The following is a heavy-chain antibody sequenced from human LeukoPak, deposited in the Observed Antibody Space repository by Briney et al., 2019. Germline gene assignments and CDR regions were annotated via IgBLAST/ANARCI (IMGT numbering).Heavy chain of an antibody. Sequence: PGGSLRLSCAASGFTFSIYWMSGVRQAPGKGLEWVANMKQDGREKYYVDSVKGRFTISRDHAKNSLYLQMNSLRAEDTAVYYCARVPHYASGTYYKRFPLYFHYWGQGTLVTVSS. CDR3: ARVPHYASGTYYKRFPLYFHY. CDR2: MKQDGREK. J-gene: IGHJ4*02. D-gene: IGHD3-10*01. V-gene: IGHV3-7*01. CDR1: GFTFSIYW.